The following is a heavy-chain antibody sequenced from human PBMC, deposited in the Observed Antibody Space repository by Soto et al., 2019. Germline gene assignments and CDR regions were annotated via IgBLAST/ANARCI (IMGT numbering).Heavy chain of an antibody. CDR1: GCSISSYD. V-gene: IGHV4-59*01. J-gene: IGHJ4*02. CDR2: IYYSGST. Sequence: TLPVTCTVSGCSISSYDWSWIRPPPGNGLEWIGYIYYSGSTNYNPSLKSRVTISVDTSKNQFSLKLSSVTAADTAVYYCARETVTTGSDYWGQGTLVTVSS. CDR3: ARETVTTGSDY. D-gene: IGHD4-17*01.